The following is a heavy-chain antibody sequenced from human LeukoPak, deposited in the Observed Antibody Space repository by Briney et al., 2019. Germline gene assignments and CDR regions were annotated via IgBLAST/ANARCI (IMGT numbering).Heavy chain of an antibody. D-gene: IGHD1-26*01. CDR2: ISYNGSNK. V-gene: IGHV3-30-3*01. J-gene: IGHJ6*02. CDR3: ANHGVYSGSYSMDV. Sequence: GGSLRLSCAASGFTFSSYAMHWVRQAPGKGLEWVAVISYNGSNKYYADSVKGRFTISRDNSKNTLYLQMNNLRADDTAVYYCANHGVYSGSYSMDVWGQGTTVIVSS. CDR1: GFTFSSYA.